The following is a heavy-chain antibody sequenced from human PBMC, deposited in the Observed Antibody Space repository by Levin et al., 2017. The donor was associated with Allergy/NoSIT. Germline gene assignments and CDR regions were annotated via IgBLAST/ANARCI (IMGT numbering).Heavy chain of an antibody. CDR2: IYYSGST. Sequence: PSETLSLTCTVFRGSISSENYYWSWIRQPPGKGLEWIGYIYYSGSTFYNPSLKSRVTISVDTSKNQFSLKLSSVTVADTAVYYCARVTRGGESGYDTNYGMDVWGQGTTVTVSS. D-gene: IGHD5-12*01. V-gene: IGHV4-30-4*01. J-gene: IGHJ6*02. CDR3: ARVTRGGESGYDTNYGMDV. CDR1: RGSISSENYY.